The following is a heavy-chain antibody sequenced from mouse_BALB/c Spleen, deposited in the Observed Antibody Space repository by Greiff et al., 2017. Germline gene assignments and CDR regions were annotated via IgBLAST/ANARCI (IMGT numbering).Heavy chain of an antibody. J-gene: IGHJ4*01. Sequence: QVQLKQSGAELMKPGASVKISCKATGYTFSSYWIEWVKQRPGHGLEWIGEILPGSGSTNYNEKFKGKATFTADTSSNTAYMQLSSLTSEDSAVYYCAPIFYAMDYWGQGTSVTVSS. CDR2: ILPGSGST. CDR1: GYTFSSYW. V-gene: IGHV1-9*01. CDR3: APIFYAMDY.